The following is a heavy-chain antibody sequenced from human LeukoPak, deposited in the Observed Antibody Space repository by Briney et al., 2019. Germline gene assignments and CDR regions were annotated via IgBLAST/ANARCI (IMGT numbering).Heavy chain of an antibody. V-gene: IGHV4-39*01. CDR1: GGSNSSSSYY. Sequence: PSETLSLTCTVSGGSNSSSSYYWGWIRQPPGKGLEWIGSIYYSGSTYYNPSLKSRVTISVDTSKNQFSLKLSSVTAADTAVYYCARSRYYGSGRHPDYWGQGTLVTVSS. CDR3: ARSRYYGSGRHPDY. D-gene: IGHD3-10*01. CDR2: IYYSGST. J-gene: IGHJ4*02.